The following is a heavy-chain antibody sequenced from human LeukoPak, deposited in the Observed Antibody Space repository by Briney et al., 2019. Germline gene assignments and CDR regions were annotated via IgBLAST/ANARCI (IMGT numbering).Heavy chain of an antibody. Sequence: GESLKISCKGSGYTFTSYWIGWVRQMPGKGLEWMGIIYPGDADTRYSPSFQGQVTISADKSISTAYLQWSSLKASDTAMYYCARSKDYYSSERFDYWGQGTLVTVSS. V-gene: IGHV5-51*01. J-gene: IGHJ4*02. CDR2: IYPGDADT. CDR3: ARSKDYYSSERFDY. D-gene: IGHD3-10*01. CDR1: GYTFTSYW.